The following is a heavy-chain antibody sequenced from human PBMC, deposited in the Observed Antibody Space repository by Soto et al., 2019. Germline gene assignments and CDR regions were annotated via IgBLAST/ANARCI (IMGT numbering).Heavy chain of an antibody. CDR3: ARRSRIRRIAAAALSDYYYYGMDV. J-gene: IGHJ6*02. V-gene: IGHV4-34*01. CDR1: GGSFSGYY. D-gene: IGHD6-13*01. CDR2: INHSGST. Sequence: SETLSLTCAVYGGSFSGYYWSWIRKPPGKGLEWIGEINHSGSTNYNPSLKSRVTISVDTSKNQFSLKLSSVTAADTAVYYCARRSRIRRIAAAALSDYYYYGMDVWGQGTTVTVSS.